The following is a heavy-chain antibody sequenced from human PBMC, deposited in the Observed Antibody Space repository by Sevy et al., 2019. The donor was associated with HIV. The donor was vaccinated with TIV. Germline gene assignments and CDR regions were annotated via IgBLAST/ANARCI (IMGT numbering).Heavy chain of an antibody. V-gene: IGHV3-23*01. CDR1: GFTFSSYA. CDR2: ISGSGGST. Sequence: GSLRLSCAASGFTFSSYAMSWVRQAPGKGLEWVSAISGSGGSTYYADSVKGRFTISRDNSKNTLYLQMNSLRAEDTAVYYCAKLLHYYDSSGYYHTLYYFDYWGQGTLVTVSS. D-gene: IGHD3-22*01. CDR3: AKLLHYYDSSGYYHTLYYFDY. J-gene: IGHJ4*02.